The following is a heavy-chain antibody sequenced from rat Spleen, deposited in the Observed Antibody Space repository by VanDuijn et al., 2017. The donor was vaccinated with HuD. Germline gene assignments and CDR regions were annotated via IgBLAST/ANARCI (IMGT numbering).Heavy chain of an antibody. CDR1: GFTFSDYY. CDR3: ARHRLYFDDGSYYHSRVMDA. J-gene: IGHJ4*01. D-gene: IGHD1-12*02. V-gene: IGHV5-29*01. CDR2: ISYDGLVP. Sequence: EVLLVESDGGLVQPGRSLKLSCAASGFTFSDYYMAWVRQAPTKGLEWVASISYDGLVPYYRDSVKGRCTISRDNSESTLYLQMDSLRSEDTYTYYCARHRLYFDDGSYYHSRVMDAWGQGASVTVSS.